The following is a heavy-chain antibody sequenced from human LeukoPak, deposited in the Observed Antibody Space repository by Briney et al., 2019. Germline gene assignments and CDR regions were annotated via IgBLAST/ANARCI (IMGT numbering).Heavy chain of an antibody. D-gene: IGHD6-13*01. CDR3: ARLLFSSQPSFFDY. V-gene: IGHV1-69*05. J-gene: IGHJ4*02. CDR2: IIPIFGTA. Sequence: ASVKVSCKASGGTFSSYAISWVRQAPGQGLEWMGGIIPIFGTANYAQKFQGRVTITTDESTSTAYMELSSLRSDDTAVYYCARLLFSSQPSFFDYWGQGTLVTVSS. CDR1: GGTFSSYA.